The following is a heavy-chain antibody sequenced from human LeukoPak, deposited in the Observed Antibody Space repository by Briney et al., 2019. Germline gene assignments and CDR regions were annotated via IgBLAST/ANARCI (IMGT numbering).Heavy chain of an antibody. J-gene: IGHJ3*02. Sequence: GASVRVSCKASGFTFTSSAVQWVRQARGQRLEWIGWIVVGSGNTNYAQKFQERVTITRDMSTSTAYMELSSLRSEDTAVYYCAAMGGSGRYYNKDDAFDIWGQGTMVTVSS. V-gene: IGHV1-58*01. CDR1: GFTFTSSA. CDR2: IVVGSGNT. CDR3: AAMGGSGRYYNKDDAFDI. D-gene: IGHD3-10*01.